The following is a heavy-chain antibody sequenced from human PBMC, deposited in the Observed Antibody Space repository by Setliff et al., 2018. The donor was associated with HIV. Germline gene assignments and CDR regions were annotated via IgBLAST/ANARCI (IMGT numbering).Heavy chain of an antibody. CDR1: GFTFSNAW. Sequence: GGSLRLSCAASGFTFSNAWMSWVRQAPGKGLEWVSSISSSSRSKYYADSVKGRFTISRDNAKNSLYLQMNTLRAEDTAVYFCARSPYGDYGLDYWGQGTLVTVSS. J-gene: IGHJ4*02. CDR2: ISSSSRSK. V-gene: IGHV3-21*01. CDR3: ARSPYGDYGLDY. D-gene: IGHD4-17*01.